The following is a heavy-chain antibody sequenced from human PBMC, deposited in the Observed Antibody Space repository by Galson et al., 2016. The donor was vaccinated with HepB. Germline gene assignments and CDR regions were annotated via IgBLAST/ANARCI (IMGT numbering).Heavy chain of an antibody. CDR2: MYYSGIT. V-gene: IGHV4-59*01. Sequence: SETLSLTCTVSGGSISSYYWSWIRQPPGKGLEWIGYMYYSGITKSNPSLKSQITVSVDTSKNQFSLKLSSVTAADTAVYYCASVGAIYEGDAFDIWGQGTLVTVSS. D-gene: IGHD1-26*01. J-gene: IGHJ3*02. CDR1: GGSISSYY. CDR3: ASVGAIYEGDAFDI.